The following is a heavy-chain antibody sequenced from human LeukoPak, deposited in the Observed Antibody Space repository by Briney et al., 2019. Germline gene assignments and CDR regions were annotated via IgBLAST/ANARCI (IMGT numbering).Heavy chain of an antibody. CDR3: VNTREYSGYLYDR. V-gene: IGHV3-64D*06. J-gene: IGHJ4*02. Sequence: PGGSLRLSCSASGFPFIRYAMHWVRQAPGKGVEYVSAISSNGGSTYYADSVKGRFTISRDNSKNTLYLQMSSLRAEDTAVYYCVNTREYSGYLYDRWGQGTLVTVSS. CDR1: GFPFIRYA. D-gene: IGHD5-12*01. CDR2: ISSNGGST.